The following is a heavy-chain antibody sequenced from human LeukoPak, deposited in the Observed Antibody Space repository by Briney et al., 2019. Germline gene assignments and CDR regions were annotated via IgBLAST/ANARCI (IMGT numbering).Heavy chain of an antibody. V-gene: IGHV1-18*01. J-gene: IGHJ6*03. CDR3: ARDRHIAAAVYYYYMAV. CDR2: INAYNGNT. CDR1: GYTFTSYI. Sequence: ASVKVSCKASGYTFTSYIISWVRQAPGQGLEWMGWINAYNGNTDYAQRVQGRVTMTTDTSTSTAYMELRSLRSDDTAVYYCARDRHIAAAVYYYYMAVWGKGTPVTVSS. D-gene: IGHD6-13*01.